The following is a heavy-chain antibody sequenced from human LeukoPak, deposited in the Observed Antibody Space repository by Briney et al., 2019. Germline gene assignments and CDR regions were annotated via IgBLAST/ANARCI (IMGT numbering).Heavy chain of an antibody. D-gene: IGHD3-3*01. J-gene: IGHJ6*02. CDR1: GFTFSSYG. Sequence: GGSLRLSCAASGFTFSSYGMHWVRQAPGEGLEWVAVISYDGSNKYYADSVKGRFTISRDNSKNTLYLQMNSLRAEDTAVYYCAKDREHDFWSGYDYYGMDVWGQGTTVTVSS. V-gene: IGHV3-30*18. CDR3: AKDREHDFWSGYDYYGMDV. CDR2: ISYDGSNK.